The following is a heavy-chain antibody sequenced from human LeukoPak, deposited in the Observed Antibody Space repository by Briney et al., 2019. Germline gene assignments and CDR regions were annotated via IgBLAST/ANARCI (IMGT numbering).Heavy chain of an antibody. J-gene: IGHJ4*02. Sequence: SETLSLTCTVSGYSISSGYYWGWIRQPPGKGLEWIGSIYHSGSTYYNPSLKSRVTISVDTSKNQFSLKLSSVTAADTAVCYCARDYTYYYGSGSSFDYWGQGTLVTVSS. CDR2: IYHSGST. V-gene: IGHV4-38-2*02. CDR3: ARDYTYYYGSGSSFDY. D-gene: IGHD3-10*01. CDR1: GYSISSGYY.